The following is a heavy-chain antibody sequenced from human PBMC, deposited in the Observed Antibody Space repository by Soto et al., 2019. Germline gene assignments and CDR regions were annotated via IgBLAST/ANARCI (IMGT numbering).Heavy chain of an antibody. J-gene: IGHJ5*02. CDR2: IYYSGST. D-gene: IGHD3-16*01. CDR3: ARGGLWFDP. CDR1: GGSISSYY. V-gene: IGHV4-59*01. Sequence: QVQLQESGPGLVKSSETLSLTCTVSGGSISSYYWSWIRQPPGKGLEWIGYIYYSGSTNYNPSLKSRVTISVDTSKNQFSLKLSSVTAADTAVYYCARGGLWFDPWGQGTLVTVSS.